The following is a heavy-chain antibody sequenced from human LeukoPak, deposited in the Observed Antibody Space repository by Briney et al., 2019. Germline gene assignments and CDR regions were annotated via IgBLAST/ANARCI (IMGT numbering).Heavy chain of an antibody. Sequence: GGSLRLPCAASGFTFSDAWMSWVRQAPGKGLEWVGRIKSTTDGGTTDYAAPVKGRFTISRDDSKNTLYLQMNSLQTEDTAVYYCTSSSAEEWLFDCWGQGTLVTVSS. J-gene: IGHJ4*02. V-gene: IGHV3-15*01. D-gene: IGHD6-19*01. CDR2: IKSTTDGGTT. CDR1: GFTFSDAW. CDR3: TSSSAEEWLFDC.